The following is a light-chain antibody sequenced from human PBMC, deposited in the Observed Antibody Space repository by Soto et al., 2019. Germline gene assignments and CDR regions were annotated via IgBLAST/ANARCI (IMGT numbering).Light chain of an antibody. CDR3: QQYVSWT. CDR1: QTISSNY. J-gene: IGKJ1*01. V-gene: IGKV3-20*01. CDR2: GTS. Sequence: EIVLTQSPGTLSVSPGERATLSCRASQTISSNYLAWYQQKPGQAPSLLIYGTSSRATGIPDRFSGSGSGTDFTLTISRLEPEDSAIYYCQQYVSWTFGQGTKVAIK.